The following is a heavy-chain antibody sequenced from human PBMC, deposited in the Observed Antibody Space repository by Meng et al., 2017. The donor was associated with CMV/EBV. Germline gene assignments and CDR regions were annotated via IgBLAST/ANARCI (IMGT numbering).Heavy chain of an antibody. CDR3: ARGLILWFGESSSFDL. D-gene: IGHD3-10*01. J-gene: IGHJ2*01. Sequence: SGGSISTSNWWRWVRQPPGKGLEWIGEIYHSGSTNYNPSLKSRVTISVDKSKDQFSLKLSSVTAADTAVYYCARGLILWFGESSSFDLWGRGTLVTVSS. CDR2: IYHSGST. V-gene: IGHV4-4*02. CDR1: GGSISTSNW.